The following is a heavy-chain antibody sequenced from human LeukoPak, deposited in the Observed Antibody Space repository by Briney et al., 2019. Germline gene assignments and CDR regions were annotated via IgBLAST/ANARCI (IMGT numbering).Heavy chain of an antibody. CDR2: ISYDGSNK. J-gene: IGHJ3*02. D-gene: IGHD3-16*01. V-gene: IGHV3-30-3*01. CDR3: ARGGHYDCVWGKAFDI. Sequence: GGSLRLSCAASGFTFSSYAMHWVRQAPGKGLEWVAVISYDGSNKYYADSVKGRFTISRDNSKNTLYLQMNSLRAEDTAVYYCARGGHYDCVWGKAFDIWGQGTMVTVSS. CDR1: GFTFSSYA.